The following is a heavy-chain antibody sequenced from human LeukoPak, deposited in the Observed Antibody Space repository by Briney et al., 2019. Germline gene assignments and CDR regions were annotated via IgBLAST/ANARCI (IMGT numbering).Heavy chain of an antibody. J-gene: IGHJ6*02. V-gene: IGHV1-46*01. D-gene: IGHD5-18*01. Sequence: EASVKVSCKASGYAIPSHYMHWVRQAPGQGLEWVGTIHPDGATTTYAQSFQGRVTMTKDTSTSTFYMGLSSLNSQDTAVYYCARGMDTAMVPMDVWGQGTTVTVSS. CDR1: GYAIPSHY. CDR2: IHPDGATT. CDR3: ARGMDTAMVPMDV.